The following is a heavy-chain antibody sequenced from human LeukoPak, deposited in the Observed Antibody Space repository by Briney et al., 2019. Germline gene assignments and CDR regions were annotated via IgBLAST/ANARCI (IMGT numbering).Heavy chain of an antibody. Sequence: PGGSLRLSCAASGFTFSSYGIHWVRQAPGKGLEWVSFIRLDGRDKYYAESVKGRFTVSTDSARNTLYLQMSSLRTEDTAVYYCARDSAESTLRYFDCWGQGTLVIVFS. CDR2: IRLDGRDK. J-gene: IGHJ4*02. CDR3: ARDSAESTLRYFDC. CDR1: GFTFSSYG. V-gene: IGHV3-30*02. D-gene: IGHD1-14*01.